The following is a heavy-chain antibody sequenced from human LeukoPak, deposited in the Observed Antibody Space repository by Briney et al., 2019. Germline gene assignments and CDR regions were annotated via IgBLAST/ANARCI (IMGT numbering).Heavy chain of an antibody. J-gene: IGHJ5*02. V-gene: IGHV1-46*03. CDR1: GYTFTSHY. Sequence: GASVKVSCKASGYTFTSHYMHWVRQAPGEGLEWMGVINPSGGSTMSAQNFQGRLTMTRDTSTSTVYMELSSLRSEDTALYYCSRGRYCGSEPCYRPLFDRWGQGTLVTVTS. CDR3: SRGRYCGSEPCYRPLFDR. CDR2: INPSGGST. D-gene: IGHD2-21*01.